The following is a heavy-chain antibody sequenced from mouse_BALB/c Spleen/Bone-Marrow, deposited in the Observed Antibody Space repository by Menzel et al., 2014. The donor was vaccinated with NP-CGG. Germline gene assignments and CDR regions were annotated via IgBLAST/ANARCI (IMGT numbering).Heavy chain of an antibody. V-gene: IGHV5-4*02. CDR1: GFTFSDYY. Sequence: EVKLMESGGGLVKPGGSLKLSCAASGFTFSDYYMYWVRQTPEKRLEWVATISDGGSYTYYPDSVKGRFTITRDNAKNNLYLQMSSLKSEDTAMYYCARVSYDYFDHRGQGTTLPVSS. CDR3: ARVSYDYFDH. D-gene: IGHD2-4*01. CDR2: ISDGGSYT. J-gene: IGHJ2*01.